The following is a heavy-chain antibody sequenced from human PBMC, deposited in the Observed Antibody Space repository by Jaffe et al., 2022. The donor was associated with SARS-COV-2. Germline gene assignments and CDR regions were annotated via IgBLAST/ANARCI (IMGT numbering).Heavy chain of an antibody. D-gene: IGHD2-2*02. CDR1: GFTFSSYS. CDR2: ISSSSSYI. V-gene: IGHV3-21*01. Sequence: EVQLVESGGGLVKPGGSLRLSCAASGFTFSSYSMNWVRQAPGKGLEWVSSISSSSSYIYYADSVKGRFTISRDNAKNSLYLQMNSLRAEDTAVYYCARARPTPAAIVDYYYGMDVWGQGTTVTVSS. CDR3: ARARPTPAAIVDYYYGMDV. J-gene: IGHJ6*02.